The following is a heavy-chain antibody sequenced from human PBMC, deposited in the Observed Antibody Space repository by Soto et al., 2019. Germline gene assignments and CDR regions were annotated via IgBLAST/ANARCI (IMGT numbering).Heavy chain of an antibody. CDR2: ISYDGNEK. Sequence: GGSLRLSCAATGFAFSTYGMHWVRQAPGKGREWVAAISYDGNEKYYADSLQGRFTISRDNSKNALYLQVNSLRGEDTAVYYCAKQTYFDWLTNYYYYGMDVWGQGTTVTVSS. J-gene: IGHJ6*02. CDR3: AKQTYFDWLTNYYYYGMDV. CDR1: GFAFSTYG. V-gene: IGHV3-30*18. D-gene: IGHD3-9*01.